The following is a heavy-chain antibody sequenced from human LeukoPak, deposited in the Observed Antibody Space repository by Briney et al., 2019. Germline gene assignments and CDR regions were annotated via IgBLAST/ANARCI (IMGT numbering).Heavy chain of an antibody. CDR2: IGTAGDT. J-gene: IGHJ3*02. CDR1: GSTFSSYD. Sequence: GGSLRLSCAASGSTFSSYDMHWVRQATGKGLEWVSAIGTAGDTYYPGSVKGRFTISRENAKNSLYLQMNSLRAGDTAVYYCARAGLAYDSSGYYLRDDAFDIWGQGTMVTVSS. V-gene: IGHV3-13*01. CDR3: ARAGLAYDSSGYYLRDDAFDI. D-gene: IGHD3-22*01.